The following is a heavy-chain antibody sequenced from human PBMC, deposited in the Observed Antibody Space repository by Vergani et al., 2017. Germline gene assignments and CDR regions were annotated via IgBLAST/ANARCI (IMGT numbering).Heavy chain of an antibody. CDR1: GFTFDTYT. CDR3: TTAXGLYYLHGEYFQY. D-gene: IGHD3-10*01. CDR2: ISSGGGDI. V-gene: IGHV3-23*01. Sequence: EVQLLESGGGLVQPGGSRRLSCAGAGFTFDTYTMASVRQAPGKGLEWVSTISSGGGDIFYADSVKGRFTISRDNSKNTLFLQMNRLKDEDTAVYYCTTAXGLYYLHGEYFQYWGRGTLVSVSS. J-gene: IGHJ1*01.